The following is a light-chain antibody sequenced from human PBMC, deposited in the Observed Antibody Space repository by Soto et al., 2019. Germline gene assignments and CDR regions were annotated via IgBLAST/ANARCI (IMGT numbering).Light chain of an antibody. CDR1: SSDVGYYNY. Sequence: QSALTQPASLSGSPGQSITISCTGTSSDVGYYNYVSWYQQHPGKAPKVIIYEVSNRPSGVSYRFSGSKSGNTASLTISGLQAEEEADYYCSSYISVSSPVVFGGGTKLTVL. V-gene: IGLV2-14*01. CDR2: EVS. J-gene: IGLJ2*01. CDR3: SSYISVSSPVV.